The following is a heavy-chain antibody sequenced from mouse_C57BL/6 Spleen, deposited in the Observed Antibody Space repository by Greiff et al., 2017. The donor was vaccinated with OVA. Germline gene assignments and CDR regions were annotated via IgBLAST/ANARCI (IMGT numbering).Heavy chain of an antibody. CDR1: GYAFSSSW. Sequence: QVQLQQSGPELVKPGASVKISCKASGYAFSSSWMNWVKQRPGKGLEWIGRIYPGDGDPNYNGKFKGKATLTADKSSSTAYMQLSSLTSEDSAVYFGARGYDGYGFDVWGTGTTVTVSS. D-gene: IGHD2-3*01. J-gene: IGHJ1*03. CDR2: IYPGDGDP. V-gene: IGHV1-82*01. CDR3: ARGYDGYGFDV.